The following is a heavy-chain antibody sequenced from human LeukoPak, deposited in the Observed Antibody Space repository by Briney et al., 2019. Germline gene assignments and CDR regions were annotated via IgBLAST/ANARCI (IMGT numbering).Heavy chain of an antibody. CDR1: GGSISSSSYY. Sequence: SETLSLTCTVSGGSISSSSYYWGWIRQPPGKGLEWIGEIYHSGSTNYNPSLKSRVTISVDKSKNQFSLKLSSVTAADTAVYYCARDGRHYYDSSGYYYYFDYWGQGTLVTVSS. J-gene: IGHJ4*02. CDR2: IYHSGST. D-gene: IGHD3-22*01. CDR3: ARDGRHYYDSSGYYYYFDY. V-gene: IGHV4-39*07.